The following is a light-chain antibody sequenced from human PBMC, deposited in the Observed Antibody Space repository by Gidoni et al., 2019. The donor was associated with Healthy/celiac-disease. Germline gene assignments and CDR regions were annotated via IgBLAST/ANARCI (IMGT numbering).Light chain of an antibody. J-gene: IGKJ3*01. CDR1: QSVSSY. CDR2: DAS. Sequence: EIVLLRSPATLSLSPGERATLSCRASQSVSSYLAWYQQKPGQAPRLLIYDASNRATGIPARFSGSGSGTDFTLTISSLEPEDFAVYYCQQRSNSPPFTFGPGTKVDIK. V-gene: IGKV3-11*01. CDR3: QQRSNSPPFT.